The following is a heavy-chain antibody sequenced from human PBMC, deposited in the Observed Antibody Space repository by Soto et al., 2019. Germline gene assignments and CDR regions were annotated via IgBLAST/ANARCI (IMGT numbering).Heavy chain of an antibody. V-gene: IGHV3-15*07. CDR2: IKSKTDGGAT. CDR3: TTDNDNVPLTIFGVVIDYYYYGMDV. CDR1: GFTFSNAW. J-gene: IGHJ6*02. Sequence: GSLRLSCAASGFTFSNAWMNWVRQAPGKGLEWVGRIKSKTDGGATDYAAPVKGRFTISRDDSKNTLYLQMNSLKTEDTAVYYCTTDNDNVPLTIFGVVIDYYYYGMDVWGQGTTVTVSS. D-gene: IGHD3-3*01.